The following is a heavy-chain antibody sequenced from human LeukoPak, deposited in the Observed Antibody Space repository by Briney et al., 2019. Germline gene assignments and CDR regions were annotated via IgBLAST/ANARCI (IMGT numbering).Heavy chain of an antibody. CDR3: ARLEFVAAAGA. CDR1: GYTFTGYY. D-gene: IGHD6-13*01. V-gene: IGHV1-2*02. J-gene: IGHJ5*02. Sequence: ASVKVSCKASGYTFTGYYMHGVRQAPGQGLEWMGWINPNSGGTHYAQKFQGRVTMTRDTSISTAYMELSRLGSEDTAVYYCARLEFVAAAGAWGQGTLVTVSS. CDR2: INPNSGGT.